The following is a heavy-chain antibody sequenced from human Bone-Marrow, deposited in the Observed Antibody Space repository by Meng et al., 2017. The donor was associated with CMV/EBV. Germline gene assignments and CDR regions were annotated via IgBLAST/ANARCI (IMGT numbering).Heavy chain of an antibody. J-gene: IGHJ4*02. CDR3: ARGLIGVAPY. V-gene: IGHV1-8*02. CDR1: GYTFTGYY. CDR2: MNPNSGNT. Sequence: ASVKVSCKASGYTFTGYYMHWVRQAPGQGLEWMGWMNPNSGNTGYAQKFQGRVTMTRNTSISTAYMELSSLRSEDTAVYYCARGLIGVAPYWGQGTLVTVSS.